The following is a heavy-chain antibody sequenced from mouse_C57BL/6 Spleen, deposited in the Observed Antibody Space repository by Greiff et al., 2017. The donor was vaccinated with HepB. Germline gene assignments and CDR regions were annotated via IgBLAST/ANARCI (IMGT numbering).Heavy chain of an antibody. V-gene: IGHV1-5*01. CDR1: GYTFTSYW. Sequence: VHVKQSGTVLARPGASVKMSCKTSGYTFTSYWMHWVKQRPGQGLEWIGAIYPGNSDTSYNQKFKGKAKLTAVTSASTAYMELSSLTNEDSAVYYCTRAPDYDDWYFDVWGTGTTVTVSS. CDR2: IYPGNSDT. J-gene: IGHJ1*03. CDR3: TRAPDYDDWYFDV. D-gene: IGHD2-4*01.